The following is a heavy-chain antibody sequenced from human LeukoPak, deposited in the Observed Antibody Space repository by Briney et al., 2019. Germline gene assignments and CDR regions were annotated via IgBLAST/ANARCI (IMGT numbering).Heavy chain of an antibody. CDR3: ARGEREFGY. Sequence: SETLSLTCTVSGGSISSSSYYWGWIRQPPGKGLEWIGSIYYSGSTYYNPSLKSRVTISVDTSKNQFSLKLSSVTAADTAVYYCARGEREFGYWGQGTLVTVSS. V-gene: IGHV4-39*07. CDR2: IYYSGST. CDR1: GGSISSSSYY. J-gene: IGHJ4*02. D-gene: IGHD1-1*01.